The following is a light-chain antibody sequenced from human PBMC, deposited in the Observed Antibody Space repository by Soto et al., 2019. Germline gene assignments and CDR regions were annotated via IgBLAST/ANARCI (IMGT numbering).Light chain of an antibody. V-gene: IGKV3-15*01. Sequence: EIVMTQSQATLSVSPGERATLSCRASQSVSSNLAWYQQKPGQAPRLLIYGASTRATGIPARFSGSGSGTKFTLTISSLQSEDFAVYYCQQYNNWPFPSWTFGQGTKVEIK. CDR3: QQYNNWPFPSWT. J-gene: IGKJ1*01. CDR1: QSVSSN. CDR2: GAS.